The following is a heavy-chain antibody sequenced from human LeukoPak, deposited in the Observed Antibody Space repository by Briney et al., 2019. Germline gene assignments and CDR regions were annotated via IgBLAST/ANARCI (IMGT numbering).Heavy chain of an antibody. CDR2: ISDHGSNK. Sequence: PGGSLRLSCAASGFTFSSYAMHWVRQAPGKGLEWVAVISDHGSNKYYADSVKGRFTISRDNSKNTLYLQMNSLRADDTAVYYCARGLIVVLTKDWFDPWGQGALVTVSS. D-gene: IGHD2-21*02. J-gene: IGHJ5*02. V-gene: IGHV3-30-3*01. CDR1: GFTFSSYA. CDR3: ARGLIVVLTKDWFDP.